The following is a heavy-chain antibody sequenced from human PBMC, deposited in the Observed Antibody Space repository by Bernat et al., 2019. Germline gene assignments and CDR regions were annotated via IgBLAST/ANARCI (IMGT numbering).Heavy chain of an antibody. CDR2: ISAYNGNT. J-gene: IGHJ6*02. CDR3: ARGRTYYESFTHDEYGMDD. V-gene: IGHV1-18*01. Sequence: QVQLVQSGAEVKKPGASVKVSCKASGYTFSSYGISWVRQAPGQGLEWMGWISAYNGNTNYAQKLQGRVTMTTDKSTSTAYMELRSLRSDDTAVYYCARGRTYYESFTHDEYGMDDWGQGTTVTVSS. D-gene: IGHD3-3*01. CDR1: GYTFSSYG.